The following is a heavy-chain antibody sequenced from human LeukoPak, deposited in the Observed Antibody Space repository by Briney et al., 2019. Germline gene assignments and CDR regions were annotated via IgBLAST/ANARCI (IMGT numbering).Heavy chain of an antibody. Sequence: PGGSLRLSCAASGFIDSNNYMSWVRQAPGRGLEWVSVIYSGGSTYYAESVQGRFTISRHNSKNTLHLQMNSLRAEDTAGYYCAREDRYGSGSFDYWGQGTLVTVSS. CDR1: GFIDSNNY. J-gene: IGHJ4*02. CDR3: AREDRYGSGSFDY. CDR2: IYSGGST. D-gene: IGHD3-10*01. V-gene: IGHV3-53*04.